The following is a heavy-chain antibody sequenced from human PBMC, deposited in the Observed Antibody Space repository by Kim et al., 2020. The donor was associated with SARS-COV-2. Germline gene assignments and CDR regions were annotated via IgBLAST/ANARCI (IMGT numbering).Heavy chain of an antibody. V-gene: IGHV3-30*18. Sequence: GGSLRLSCAASGFTFSSYGMHWVRQAPGKGLEWVAVISYDGSNKYYADSVKGRFTISRDNSKNTLYLQMNSLRAEDTAVYYCAKGSQGYCSSTSCLAEGYFDYWGQGTLVTVSS. CDR1: GFTFSSYG. CDR3: AKGSQGYCSSTSCLAEGYFDY. CDR2: ISYDGSNK. J-gene: IGHJ4*02. D-gene: IGHD2-2*01.